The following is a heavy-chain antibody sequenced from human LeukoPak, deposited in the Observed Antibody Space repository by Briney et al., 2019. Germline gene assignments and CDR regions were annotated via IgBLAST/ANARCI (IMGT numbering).Heavy chain of an antibody. V-gene: IGHV4-38-2*01. CDR1: GYSISSGYY. Sequence: SVTLSLTCAVSGYSISSGYYWGWIRQPPGKGLEWIGSIYHSGSTYYNPSLKSRVTISVDTSKNQFSLKLSSVTAADTAVYYCARQYDYGFWFDPWGQGTLVTVSS. CDR2: IYHSGST. J-gene: IGHJ5*02. D-gene: IGHD4-17*01. CDR3: ARQYDYGFWFDP.